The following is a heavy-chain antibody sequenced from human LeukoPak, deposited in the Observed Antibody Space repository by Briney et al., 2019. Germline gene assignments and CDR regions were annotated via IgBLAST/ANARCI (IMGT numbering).Heavy chain of an antibody. CDR1: GFTFSSYA. D-gene: IGHD3-10*01. CDR3: AKVPGSGSYSYYFDY. Sequence: PGGSLRLSCAASGFTFSSYAMSWVRQAPGKGLERVSAISGSGGSTYYADSVKGRFTISRDNSKNTLYLQMNSLRAEDTAVYYCAKVPGSGSYSYYFDYWGQGTLVTVSS. J-gene: IGHJ4*02. CDR2: ISGSGGST. V-gene: IGHV3-23*01.